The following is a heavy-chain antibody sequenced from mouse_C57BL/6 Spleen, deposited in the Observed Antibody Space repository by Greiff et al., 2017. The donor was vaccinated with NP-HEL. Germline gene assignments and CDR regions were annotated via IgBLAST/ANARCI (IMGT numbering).Heavy chain of an antibody. CDR2: IYPGDGDT. D-gene: IGHD1-1*01. J-gene: IGHJ4*01. CDR3: SRVYYGSSPYYAMDY. Sequence: QVQLQQSGAELVKPGASVKISCKASGYAFSSYWMNWVKQRPGKGLEWIGQIYPGDGDTNYNGKFKGKATLTADKSSSTAYMQLSSLTSEDSAVYFCSRVYYGSSPYYAMDYWGQGTSVTVSS. V-gene: IGHV1-80*01. CDR1: GYAFSSYW.